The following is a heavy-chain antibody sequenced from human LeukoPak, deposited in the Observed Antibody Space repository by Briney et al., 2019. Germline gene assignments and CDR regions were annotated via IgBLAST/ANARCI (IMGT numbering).Heavy chain of an antibody. CDR2: IRYDGSNK. CDR1: GITFSNYG. Sequence: GGSLRLSCAASGITFSNYGMHWVRQAPGKGLEWVAFIRYDGSNKCYADSVKGRFTISRDNSKNTLYLQMNSLRVEDTAFYYCAKSPKSPAISMVRGVSNYNYYMDVWGKGTTVTISS. CDR3: AKSPKSPAISMVRGVSNYNYYMDV. D-gene: IGHD3-10*01. V-gene: IGHV3-30*02. J-gene: IGHJ6*03.